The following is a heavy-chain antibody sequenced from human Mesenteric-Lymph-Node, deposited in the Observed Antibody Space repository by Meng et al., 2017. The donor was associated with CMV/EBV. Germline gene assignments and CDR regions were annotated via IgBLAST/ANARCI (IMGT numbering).Heavy chain of an antibody. Sequence: SETLSLTCTVSGGSISNYYWNWIRQPPGKGLEWIGYIYYSGRTNYNPSLKSRVTISVDTSKNQFSLKLSSVTAADTAVYYCARGGWSLDYWGQGTLVTVSS. CDR2: IYYSGRT. V-gene: IGHV4-59*01. CDR3: ARGGWSLDY. CDR1: GGSISNYY. D-gene: IGHD6-19*01. J-gene: IGHJ4*02.